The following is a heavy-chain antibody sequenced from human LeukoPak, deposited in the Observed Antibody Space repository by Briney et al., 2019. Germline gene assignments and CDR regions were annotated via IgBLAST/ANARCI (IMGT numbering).Heavy chain of an antibody. Sequence: PGGSLRLSCAASGFTFSSYWMHWVRQAPGKGPVWVSRINSDGSSTSYADSVKGRFTISRDNAKNTLYLQMNSLRAEDTAVYYCARVMIVVRYYYYYYMDVWGKGTTVTVS. J-gene: IGHJ6*03. V-gene: IGHV3-74*01. CDR3: ARVMIVVRYYYYYYMDV. CDR1: GFTFSSYW. CDR2: INSDGSST. D-gene: IGHD3-22*01.